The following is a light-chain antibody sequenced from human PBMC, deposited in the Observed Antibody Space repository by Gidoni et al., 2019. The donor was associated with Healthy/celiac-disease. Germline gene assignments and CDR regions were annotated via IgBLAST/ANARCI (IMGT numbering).Light chain of an antibody. CDR3: QQYNNWPAL. J-gene: IGKJ2*01. CDR1: QGVSSN. V-gene: IGKV3-15*01. Sequence: EIVMTQYPATLSVSPGERATLSCRASQGVSSNLAWYQQKPGQAPSLLSYGASTRATGIPARFSGSGSGTEFTLTISSLQSEDFAVYYCQQYNNWPALFGQGTQLEIK. CDR2: GAS.